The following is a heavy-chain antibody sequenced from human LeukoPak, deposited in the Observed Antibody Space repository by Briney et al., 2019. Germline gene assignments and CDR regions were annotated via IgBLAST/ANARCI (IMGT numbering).Heavy chain of an antibody. CDR1: GFTFSDYY. V-gene: IGHV3-69-1*01. D-gene: IGHD6-13*01. Sequence: GGSLRLSCAASGFTFSDYYMNWVPQAPGKGLEWVSSISSSSTIYYADSVKGRFTISRDNAKNSLYLQMNSLGAEDTAVYYCAKEKGYSSSWYSDYWGQGTLVTVSS. CDR3: AKEKGYSSSWYSDY. J-gene: IGHJ4*02. CDR2: ISSSSTI.